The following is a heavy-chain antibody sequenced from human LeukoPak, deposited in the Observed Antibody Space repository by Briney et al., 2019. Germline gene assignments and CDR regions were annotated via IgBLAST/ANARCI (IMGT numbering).Heavy chain of an antibody. J-gene: IGHJ3*02. CDR1: GFTFSSYS. CDR3: ARGQDTVVTSRDAFDI. Sequence: PGGSLRLSCAASGFTFSSYSVNWVRQAPGKGLEWVSSISTSSSYIYYADSVKGRFTISRDNAKNSLYLQMNSLRAEDTAVYYCARGQDTVVTSRDAFDIWGQGTMVTVSS. V-gene: IGHV3-21*06. CDR2: ISTSSSYI. D-gene: IGHD4-23*01.